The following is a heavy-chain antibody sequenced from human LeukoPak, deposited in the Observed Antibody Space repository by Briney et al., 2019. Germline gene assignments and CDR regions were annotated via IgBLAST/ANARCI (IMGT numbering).Heavy chain of an antibody. CDR1: GGSVSSGSFY. CDR2: MYYSGST. CDR3: ARDEGY. J-gene: IGHJ4*02. V-gene: IGHV4-61*01. Sequence: SETLSLTCTVSGGSVSSGSFYWSWIRQPPGKGLGWIGYMYYSGSTNYNPSLKSRVTMSVDTSKNQFSLKLSSVTAADTAVYYCARDEGYWGQGTLVTVSS.